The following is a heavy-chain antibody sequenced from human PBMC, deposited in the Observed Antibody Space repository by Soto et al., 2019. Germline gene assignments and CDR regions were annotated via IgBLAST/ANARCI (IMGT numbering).Heavy chain of an antibody. J-gene: IGHJ3*02. V-gene: IGHV3-13*01. D-gene: IGHD2-15*01. CDR1: GFTFSTYE. CDR3: ARDYCSGGNCYSLVFDI. CDR2: IGTVGXT. Sequence: SXXLSRAASGFTFSTYEMHWVRQATGKGLXCVSGIGTVGXTYYQXSVKGRFTISXXNAKNYLXXQMNRLRAGDTAVYYCARDYCSGGNCYSLVFDIWGQETMVTVSS.